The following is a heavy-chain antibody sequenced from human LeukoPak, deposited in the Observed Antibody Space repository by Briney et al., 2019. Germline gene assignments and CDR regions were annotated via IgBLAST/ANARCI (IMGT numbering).Heavy chain of an antibody. CDR2: IYYSGST. Sequence: PSETLSLTCTVSGDPMNSYYWCWIRQPPGKGLEWIGYIYYSGSTNSNPSLKSRVTISLDTSKNQFSLKLSSVTAADTAVYYCARWESLRGSRIFDIWGQGTMVTVSS. V-gene: IGHV4-59*13. D-gene: IGHD4-23*01. CDR1: GDPMNSYY. J-gene: IGHJ3*02. CDR3: ARWESLRGSRIFDI.